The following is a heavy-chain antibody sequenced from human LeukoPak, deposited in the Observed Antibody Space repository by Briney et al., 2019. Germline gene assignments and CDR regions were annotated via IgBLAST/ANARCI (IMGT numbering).Heavy chain of an antibody. J-gene: IGHJ4*02. Sequence: GGFLRLSCAASGFTFSSYWMSWVRQAPGKGLEWVANIKQDGSEKYYVDSVKGRFTISRDNAKNSLYLQMNSLRAEDTAVYYCAKGERYSGSYVAGYWGQGTLVTVSS. CDR1: GFTFSSYW. D-gene: IGHD1-26*01. CDR2: IKQDGSEK. CDR3: AKGERYSGSYVAGY. V-gene: IGHV3-7*01.